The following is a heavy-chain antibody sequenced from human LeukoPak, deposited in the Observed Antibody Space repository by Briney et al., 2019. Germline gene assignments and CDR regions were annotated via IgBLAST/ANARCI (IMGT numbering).Heavy chain of an antibody. J-gene: IGHJ4*02. V-gene: IGHV3-48*01. CDR2: IRSSTGTT. Sequence: PGGSLRLSCAASGFTFNSYTMNWVRQAPGKGLEWVSYIRSSTGTTSYADSVKGRFTISTDNAKNSVYLQMASLRAEDTAVYFCARDETYAFDHWGQGTLVTVSS. CDR1: GFTFNSYT. CDR3: ARDETYAFDH.